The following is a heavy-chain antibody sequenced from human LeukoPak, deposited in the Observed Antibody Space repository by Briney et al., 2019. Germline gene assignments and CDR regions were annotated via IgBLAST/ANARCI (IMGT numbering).Heavy chain of an antibody. V-gene: IGHV4-59*08. CDR2: IHYSGSS. J-gene: IGHJ6*04. D-gene: IGHD2-15*01. CDR3: ARWYCSGDTCFHVDV. Sequence: SETLSLTCTVSDGSISSYYWSWIRQPPGKGLEWIGYIHYSGSSAYIPSLKSRVTMSVDTSKNQFSLRLTSVTAADTALYYCARWYCSGDTCFHVDVWGKGTTVTVSP. CDR1: DGSISSYY.